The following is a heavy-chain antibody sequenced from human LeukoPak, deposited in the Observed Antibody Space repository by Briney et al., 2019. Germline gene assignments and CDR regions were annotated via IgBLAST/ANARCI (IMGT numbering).Heavy chain of an antibody. Sequence: PGGSLRLSCAASGFTFDDYAMHWVRRAPGKGLEWVSLISWDGGSTYYADSVKGRFTISRDNSKNSLYLQMNSLRAEDTALYYCAKDIAPRTLLWFGEPATGMDVWGKGTTVTVS. J-gene: IGHJ6*04. CDR1: GFTFDDYA. V-gene: IGHV3-43D*04. CDR2: ISWDGGST. CDR3: AKDIAPRTLLWFGEPATGMDV. D-gene: IGHD3-10*01.